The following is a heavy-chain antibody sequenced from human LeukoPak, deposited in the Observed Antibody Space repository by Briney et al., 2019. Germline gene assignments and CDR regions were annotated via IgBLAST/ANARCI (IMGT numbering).Heavy chain of an antibody. CDR2: IYTSGST. J-gene: IGHJ5*02. D-gene: IGHD3-3*01. CDR1: GGSISSYY. Sequence: PSETLSLTCTVSGGSISSYYWSWIRQPAGKGLEWIGRIYTSGSTNYNPSLKSRVTMSVDTSKNQFSLKLSSVTAADTAVYYCARDLEYEFWSGYSPPYNWFDPWGQGTLVTVSS. V-gene: IGHV4-4*07. CDR3: ARDLEYEFWSGYSPPYNWFDP.